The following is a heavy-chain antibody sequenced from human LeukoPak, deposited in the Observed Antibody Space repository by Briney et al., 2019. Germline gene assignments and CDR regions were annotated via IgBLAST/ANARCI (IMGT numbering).Heavy chain of an antibody. Sequence: GGSLRLSCAGSGFTFSSYGMSWVRRAPGKGLEWVSAIRGTGTSTYYADSVKGRFTISRDNAKNSLYLQMNSLRAEDTAAYYCARDYYYGSGSYYFLYNWFDPWGQGTLVTVSS. J-gene: IGHJ5*02. CDR2: IRGTGTST. D-gene: IGHD3-10*01. V-gene: IGHV3-23*01. CDR3: ARDYYYGSGSYYFLYNWFDP. CDR1: GFTFSSYG.